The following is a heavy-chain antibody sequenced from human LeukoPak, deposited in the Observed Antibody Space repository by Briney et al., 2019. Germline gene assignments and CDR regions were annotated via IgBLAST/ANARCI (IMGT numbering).Heavy chain of an antibody. D-gene: IGHD6-13*01. V-gene: IGHV3-23*01. CDR3: ARTRAAAGYSSFWFDP. CDR1: GFTFSSYA. CDR2: ISGSGVRT. J-gene: IGHJ5*02. Sequence: PGGSLRLSCAASGFTFSSYAMSWVRQAPGKGLEWVSAISGSGVRTYYADSVKGRFTISRDNSKNTLYLQMNSPRTEDTAVYYCARTRAAAGYSSFWFDPWGQGTLVTVSS.